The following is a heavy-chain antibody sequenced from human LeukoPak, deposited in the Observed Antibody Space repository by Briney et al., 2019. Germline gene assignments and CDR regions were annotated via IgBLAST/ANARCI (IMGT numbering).Heavy chain of an antibody. V-gene: IGHV3-23*01. D-gene: IGHD5-24*01. CDR2: ISGSGGST. Sequence: TGGSLRLSCAASGFTFSSYAMHWVRQAPGKGLEWVSAISGSGGSTYYADSVKGRFTISRDNSKNTLYLQMNSLRAEDTAVYYCAKDAPRLEMATSRWGYGLDAFDIWGQGTMVTVSS. CDR3: AKDAPRLEMATSRWGYGLDAFDI. J-gene: IGHJ3*02. CDR1: GFTFSSYA.